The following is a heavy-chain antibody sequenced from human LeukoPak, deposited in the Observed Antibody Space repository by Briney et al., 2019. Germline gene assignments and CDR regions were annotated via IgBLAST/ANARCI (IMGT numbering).Heavy chain of an antibody. CDR3: ARDYYGSGSKSDY. Sequence: PGGSLRLSCAASGFTFSSYGMHWVRQAPGKGLEWVAVIWYDGSNKYYADSVKGRFTISRDNSKNTLYLQMNSLRAEDTAVYYCARDYYGSGSKSDYWGQGPLVPVTS. V-gene: IGHV3-33*01. CDR1: GFTFSSYG. CDR2: IWYDGSNK. D-gene: IGHD3-10*01. J-gene: IGHJ4*02.